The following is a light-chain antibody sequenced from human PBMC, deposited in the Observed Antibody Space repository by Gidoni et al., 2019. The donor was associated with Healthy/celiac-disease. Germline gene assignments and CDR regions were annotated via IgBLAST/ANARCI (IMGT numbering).Light chain of an antibody. CDR3: QAWDSSTAGDV. CDR2: QDS. J-gene: IGLJ1*01. V-gene: IGLV3-1*01. CDR1: KLGDKY. Sequence: SYELTQPPSVSVSPGQTASITCSGDKLGDKYACWYQQKPGQSPVLVIYQDSKRPSGMPERFSGSNSGNTATLTISGTQAMDEADYYCQAWDSSTAGDVFGTGTKVTV.